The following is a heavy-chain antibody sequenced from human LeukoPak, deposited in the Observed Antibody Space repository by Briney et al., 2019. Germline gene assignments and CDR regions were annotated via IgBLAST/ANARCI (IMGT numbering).Heavy chain of an antibody. V-gene: IGHV3-48*01. Sequence: GGSLRLSCAASGFTFSSYSMNWVRQAPGKGLEWVSYISSSSSTIYYADSVKGRFTISRDNAKNSLYLQMNSLRAEDTAVYYCARLHGAYPFDFWGQGTLVTVSS. J-gene: IGHJ4*02. CDR2: ISSSSSTI. D-gene: IGHD3-16*01. CDR1: GFTFSSYS. CDR3: ARLHGAYPFDF.